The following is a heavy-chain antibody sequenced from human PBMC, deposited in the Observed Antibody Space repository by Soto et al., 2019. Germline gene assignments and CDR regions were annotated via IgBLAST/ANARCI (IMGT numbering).Heavy chain of an antibody. CDR2: LNPNSGGS. Sequence: QVHLVQSGAEVKKPGASVKVSCMATGYNFIAQNIHWVRQAPGLGLEWMGKLNPNSGGSDYAQEFQGRVTVTRDTSIYTVYMELTSLKSDDTAVYYCARERHLNSPSYAFDLWGQGTMVIVSS. V-gene: IGHV1-2*02. J-gene: IGHJ3*01. D-gene: IGHD1-7*01. CDR3: ARERHLNSPSYAFDL. CDR1: GYNFIAQN.